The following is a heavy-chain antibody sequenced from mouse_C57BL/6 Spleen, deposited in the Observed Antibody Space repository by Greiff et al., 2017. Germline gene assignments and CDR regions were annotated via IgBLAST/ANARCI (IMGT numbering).Heavy chain of an antibody. J-gene: IGHJ2*01. CDR2: IYPGDGDT. CDR3: ARSGSLTGKNS. CDR1: GYAFSSYW. V-gene: IGHV1-80*01. D-gene: IGHD4-1*01. Sequence: VQLQQSGAELVKPGASVKISCKASGYAFSSYWMNWVKQRPGKGLEWIGQIYPGDGDTNYNGKFKGKATLTADKSSSTAYMQLSSLTSEDSAVYFCARSGSLTGKNSWGQGTTLTISS.